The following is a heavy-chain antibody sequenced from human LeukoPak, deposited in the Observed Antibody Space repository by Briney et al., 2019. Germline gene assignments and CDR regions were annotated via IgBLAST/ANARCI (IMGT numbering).Heavy chain of an antibody. J-gene: IGHJ6*02. V-gene: IGHV3-49*04. CDR1: RFTFGDYA. CDR2: IRSKAYGGTT. Sequence: PGRSLRLSCTASRFTFGDYAMSWVRQAPGKGLEWVGFIRSKAYGGTTEYAASVKGRFTISRDDSKSIAYLLMNSLKTEDTAVYYCTRDLTTVTGFGYYGMDVWGQGTTVTVSS. CDR3: TRDLTTVTGFGYYGMDV. D-gene: IGHD4-17*01.